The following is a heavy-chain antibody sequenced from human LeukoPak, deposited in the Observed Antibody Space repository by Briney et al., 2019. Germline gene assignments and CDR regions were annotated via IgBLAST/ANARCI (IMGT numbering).Heavy chain of an antibody. CDR1: GFTFSNYA. D-gene: IGHD6-13*01. CDR2: ISNNGGAT. V-gene: IGHV3-64*02. Sequence: GGSLRLSCAASGFTFSNYAMHWVRQAPGKGLEYVSAISNNGGATYYADSVKGRFTISRDNSKNTLFLQMGSLRAGDMAVYYCARYTSSWYDYWGQGTLVTVSS. CDR3: ARYTSSWYDY. J-gene: IGHJ4*02.